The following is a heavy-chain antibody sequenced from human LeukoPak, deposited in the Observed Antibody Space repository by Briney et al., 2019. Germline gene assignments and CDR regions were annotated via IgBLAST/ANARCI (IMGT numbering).Heavy chain of an antibody. CDR3: ARSRGWLSWFDP. Sequence: SQTLSLTCTVSGGSISSGSYYWSWIRQPAGKGLEWIGRIYTSGSTNYNPSLKSRVTISVDTSKKQFSLKLSSVAAADTAVYYCARSRGWLSWFDPWGQGTLVTVSS. V-gene: IGHV4-61*02. CDR2: IYTSGST. J-gene: IGHJ5*02. CDR1: GGSISSGSYY. D-gene: IGHD6-19*01.